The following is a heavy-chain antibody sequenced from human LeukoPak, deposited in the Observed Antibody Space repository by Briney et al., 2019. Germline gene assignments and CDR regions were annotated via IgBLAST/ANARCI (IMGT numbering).Heavy chain of an antibody. D-gene: IGHD5/OR15-5a*01. CDR3: ARDHVYGGADY. V-gene: IGHV3-43*02. J-gene: IGHJ4*02. CDR1: GLTFHNYA. CDR2: TSGDGITT. Sequence: SGGSLRLSCAASGLTFHNYAIRCVGQAPRRCLQWVSLTSGDGITTYFADSVKGRFTISRDNSKSSLFLQMNSLRTEDTALYYCARDHVYGGADYWGQGTLVTVSS.